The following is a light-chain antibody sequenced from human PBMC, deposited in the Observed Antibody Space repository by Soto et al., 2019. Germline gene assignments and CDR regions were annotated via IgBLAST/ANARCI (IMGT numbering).Light chain of an antibody. Sequence: EIVMTQSPATLSVSPGERATLSCRASENVNQNLTWYQQKPGHPPRLLIYGASTRVTGIPARFSGSGSGTGFTLTINSLQSEDFGVYYCQQYNTWPTFGQGTKVEI. CDR2: GAS. J-gene: IGKJ1*01. CDR1: ENVNQN. V-gene: IGKV3-15*01. CDR3: QQYNTWPT.